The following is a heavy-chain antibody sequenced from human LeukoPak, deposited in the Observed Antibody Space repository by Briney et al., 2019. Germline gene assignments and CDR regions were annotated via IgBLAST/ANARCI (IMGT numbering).Heavy chain of an antibody. J-gene: IGHJ4*02. V-gene: IGHV3-7*01. Sequence: GGSLRLSCAASGFTFSNYWMSWVRQAPGKGLEWVANIRQDGSEKYYVDSVKGRFTISRDNAKNSLYLQMNSLRAEDTAVYYCARDTVGASYYWGQGTLVTVSS. CDR1: GFTFSNYW. CDR2: IRQDGSEK. CDR3: ARDTVGASYY. D-gene: IGHD1-26*01.